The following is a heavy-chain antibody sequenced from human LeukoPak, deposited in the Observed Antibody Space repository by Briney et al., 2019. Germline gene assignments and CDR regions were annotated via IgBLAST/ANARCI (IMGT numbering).Heavy chain of an antibody. J-gene: IGHJ4*02. D-gene: IGHD4-23*01. CDR3: ARYGGNFDY. Sequence: SETLSLTCTVSGGSMSRYYWSWIRQPPGKGLEWIGYMYYSGSTNYNPSLKSRVTISVDTSKNQFSLKLSSVTAADTAVYYCARYGGNFDYWGQGTLVTVSS. CDR2: MYYSGST. CDR1: GGSMSRYY. V-gene: IGHV4-59*01.